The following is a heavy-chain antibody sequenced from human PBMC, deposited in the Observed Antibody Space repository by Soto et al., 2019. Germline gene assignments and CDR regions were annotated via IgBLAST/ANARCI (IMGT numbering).Heavy chain of an antibody. Sequence: GGSLRLSCAASGFTVSSNYMSWVRQAPGKGLEWVSVIYSGGSTYYADSVKGRFTISRDNSKNTLYLQMNSLRAEDTAVYYCARVSHCSGGSCYPYDAFDIWGQGTMVTVSS. CDR3: ARVSHCSGGSCYPYDAFDI. CDR2: IYSGGST. V-gene: IGHV3-53*01. CDR1: GFTVSSNY. J-gene: IGHJ3*02. D-gene: IGHD2-15*01.